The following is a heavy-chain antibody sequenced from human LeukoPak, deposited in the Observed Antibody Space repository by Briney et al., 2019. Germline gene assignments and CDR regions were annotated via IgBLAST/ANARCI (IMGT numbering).Heavy chain of an antibody. CDR1: GFTFSSYA. CDR3: AKHTSCEG. Sequence: GGSLRLSCAASGFTFSSYAMSWVRQVPGKGLEWVSAISGGAGGTYYADSVKGRFTISRDNSKNTLYLQMDSLRAEDTAVYYCAKHTSCEGWGQGTLVTVSS. J-gene: IGHJ4*02. V-gene: IGHV3-23*01. CDR2: ISGGAGGT.